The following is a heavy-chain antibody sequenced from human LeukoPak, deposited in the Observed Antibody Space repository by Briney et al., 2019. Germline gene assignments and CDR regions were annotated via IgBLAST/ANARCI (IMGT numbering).Heavy chain of an antibody. CDR1: GGSISSYY. CDR2: ISYSGST. Sequence: PSETLSLTCTVSGGSISSYYWSWIRQPPGKGLEWIGYISYSGSTNYNPSLKSQVTISVDTSKNQFSLKLSSVTAADTAVYYCARGQPIAVAGTFGHYFDYWGQGTLVTVSS. CDR3: ARGQPIAVAGTFGHYFDY. V-gene: IGHV4-59*12. D-gene: IGHD6-19*01. J-gene: IGHJ4*02.